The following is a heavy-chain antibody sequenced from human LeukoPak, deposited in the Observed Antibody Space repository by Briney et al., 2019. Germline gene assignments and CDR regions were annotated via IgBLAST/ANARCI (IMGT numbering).Heavy chain of an antibody. Sequence: PGGSLRLSCAASGFTFSSYAMHWVRQAPGKGLEWVAVISYDGSNKYYADSVKGRFTISRDNSKNTLYLQMNSLRAEDTAVYYCARDLEAYYYDSSGYYGYWGQGTLVTVSS. CDR3: ARDLEAYYYDSSGYYGY. V-gene: IGHV3-30-3*01. CDR2: ISYDGSNK. CDR1: GFTFSSYA. D-gene: IGHD3-22*01. J-gene: IGHJ4*02.